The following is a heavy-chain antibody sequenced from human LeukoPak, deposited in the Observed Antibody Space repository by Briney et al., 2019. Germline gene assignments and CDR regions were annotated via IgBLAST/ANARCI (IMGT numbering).Heavy chain of an antibody. J-gene: IGHJ4*02. V-gene: IGHV4-59*01. CDR3: ARVVRFGELFRIDY. Sequence: PETLSLTCTVSGGSISSYYWSWIRQPPGKELEWIGYIYYSGSTNYNPSLKSRVTISVDTSKNQFSLKLSSVTAADTAVYYCARVVRFGELFRIDYWGQGTLVTVS. CDR1: GGSISSYY. CDR2: IYYSGST. D-gene: IGHD3-10*01.